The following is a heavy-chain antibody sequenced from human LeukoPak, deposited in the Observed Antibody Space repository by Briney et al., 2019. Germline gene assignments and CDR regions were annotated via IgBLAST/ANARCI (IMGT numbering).Heavy chain of an antibody. CDR2: IYYSGST. V-gene: IGHV4-30-4*08. D-gene: IGHD3-16*02. CDR1: GGSISSGDYY. CDR3: ARDRVLGDYVWGSYRQGDAFDI. J-gene: IGHJ3*02. Sequence: SQTLSLACTVSGGSISSGDYYWSWIRQPPGKGLEWIGYIYYSGSTYYNPSLKSRVTISVDTSKNQFSLKLSSVTAADTAVYYCARDRVLGDYVWGSYRQGDAFDIWGQGTMVTVSS.